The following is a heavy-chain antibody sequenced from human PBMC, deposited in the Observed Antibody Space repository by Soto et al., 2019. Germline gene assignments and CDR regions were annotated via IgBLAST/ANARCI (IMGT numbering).Heavy chain of an antibody. Sequence: QVQLQESGPGLVKPSQTLSLTCTVSGGSISSGGYYWSWIRQHPGKGLEWIGYIYYSGSTYYHPSLTSRVTISVDTSKNQFSLKLCSVTAADTAVYYCARGTRWVTMVRGVTFDYWGQGTLVTVSS. J-gene: IGHJ4*02. V-gene: IGHV4-31*03. CDR3: ARGTRWVTMVRGVTFDY. CDR1: GGSISSGGYY. D-gene: IGHD3-10*01. CDR2: IYYSGST.